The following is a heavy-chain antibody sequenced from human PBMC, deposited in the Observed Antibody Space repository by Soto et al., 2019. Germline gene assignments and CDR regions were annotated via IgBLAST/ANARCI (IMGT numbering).Heavy chain of an antibody. CDR2: IWHDGSNK. D-gene: IGHD4-17*01. CDR1: GFIFRSYG. J-gene: IGHJ4*02. CDR3: ARDDRPGDYENLCFDY. V-gene: IGHV3-33*01. Sequence: QVQLVESGGGVVQPGRSLRLSCAASGFIFRSYGMHWVRQAPGKGLEWVSIIWHDGSNKYYADSVKGRFTISRDNSKNPLYLQMNSLRAEDTAVYYCARDDRPGDYENLCFDYWGQGTLVTVSS.